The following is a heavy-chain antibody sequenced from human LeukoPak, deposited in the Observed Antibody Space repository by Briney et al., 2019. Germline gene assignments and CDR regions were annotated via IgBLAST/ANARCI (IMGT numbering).Heavy chain of an antibody. V-gene: IGHV3-23*01. D-gene: IGHD1-26*01. CDR3: AKDPGWDEGPFDY. J-gene: IGHJ4*02. CDR1: GFTFSSYA. Sequence: PGGSLRLSCAASGFTFSSYAMGWVRQAPGKGLEWVSAISGSGGSTYYADSVKGRFTISRDNSKNTLYLQMNSLRAEDTAVYYCAKDPGWDEGPFDYWGQGTLVTVSS. CDR2: ISGSGGST.